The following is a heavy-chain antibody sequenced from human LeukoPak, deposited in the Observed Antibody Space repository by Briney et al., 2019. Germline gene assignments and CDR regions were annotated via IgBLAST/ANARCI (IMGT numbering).Heavy chain of an antibody. CDR1: GFTVSSNY. D-gene: IGHD3-22*01. CDR3: AKEGDSSGHVDY. V-gene: IGHV3-53*01. CDR2: IYSCGST. Sequence: GGSLRLSCAASGFTVSSNYMSWVRQAPGKGLEWVSVIYSCGSTYYADSVKGRFTISRDNSKNTLYLQMNSLRAEDTAVYYCAKEGDSSGHVDYWGQGTLVTVSS. J-gene: IGHJ4*02.